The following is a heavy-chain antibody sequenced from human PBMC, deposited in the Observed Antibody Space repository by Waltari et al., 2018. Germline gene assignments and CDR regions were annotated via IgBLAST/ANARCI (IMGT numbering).Heavy chain of an antibody. J-gene: IGHJ4*02. CDR1: GFTFRAYW. CDR2: IKQDGSEE. D-gene: IGHD1-26*01. CDR3: AREGSGSYFGNDY. V-gene: IGHV3-7*01. Sequence: EVQLVASGGGLVQPGGSLRLSCAASGFTFRAYWLTWVRQAPGKGLEWVANIKQDGSEEHYADSVKGRFTISRDNSKNTLYLQMNSLRAEDTAVYYCAREGSGSYFGNDYWGQGTLVTVSS.